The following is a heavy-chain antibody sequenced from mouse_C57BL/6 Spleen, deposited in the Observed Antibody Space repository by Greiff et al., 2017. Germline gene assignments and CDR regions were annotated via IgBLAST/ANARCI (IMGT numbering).Heavy chain of an antibody. CDR3: AKRTGAFVY. J-gene: IGHJ3*01. D-gene: IGHD4-1*01. Sequence: QVQLKQPGAELVRPGSSVKLSCKASGYTFTSYWMDWVKQRPGQGLEWIGNIYPSDSETHYNQKFKDKATLTVDKSSSTAYMQLSSLTSEDAAVXYCAKRTGAFVYWGQGTLVTVSA. V-gene: IGHV1-61*01. CDR1: GYTFTSYW. CDR2: IYPSDSET.